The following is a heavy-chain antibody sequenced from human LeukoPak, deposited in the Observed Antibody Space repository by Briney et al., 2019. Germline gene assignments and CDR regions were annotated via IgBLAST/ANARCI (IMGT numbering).Heavy chain of an antibody. V-gene: IGHV3-30*04. CDR3: AGEGCSSTSCYEEDPDYYYYYGMDV. D-gene: IGHD2-2*01. J-gene: IGHJ6*04. CDR1: GFTFSSYA. Sequence: GRSLRLSCAASGFTFSSYAMHWVRQAPGKGLEWVAVISYDGSHKNYADSVKGRFTISRDNSKNTVYLQMNSLRPEDTAVYYCAGEGCSSTSCYEEDPDYYYYYGMDVWGKGTTVTVSS. CDR2: ISYDGSHK.